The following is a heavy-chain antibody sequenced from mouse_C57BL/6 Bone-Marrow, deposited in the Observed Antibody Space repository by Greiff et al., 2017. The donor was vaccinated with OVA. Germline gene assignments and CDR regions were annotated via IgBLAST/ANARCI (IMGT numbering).Heavy chain of an antibody. CDR2: IWSGGST. CDR3: ARTFYGSSLAWFAY. D-gene: IGHD1-1*01. Sequence: VKLVESGPGLVQPSQSLSITCTVSGFSLTSYGVHWVRQSPGKGLEWLGVIWSGGSTDYNAAFISRLSISKDNSKSQVFFKMNSLQADDTAIYYCARTFYGSSLAWFAYWGQGTLVTVSA. J-gene: IGHJ3*01. CDR1: GFSLTSYG. V-gene: IGHV2-2*01.